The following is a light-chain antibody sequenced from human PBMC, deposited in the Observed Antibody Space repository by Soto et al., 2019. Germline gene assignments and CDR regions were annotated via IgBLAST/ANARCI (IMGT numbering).Light chain of an antibody. J-gene: IGKJ5*01. V-gene: IGKV3-20*01. CDR2: GAS. CDR3: QQSYSPPIT. Sequence: EIVFTQSPGTLSLSPVERATLSCRATLSVSSSFLAWYQQKPGQAPRLLIYGASSRATGIPDRFSGSGSGTDFTLTITNLQPEDFATYYCQQSYSPPITFGQGTRLEIK. CDR1: LSVSSSF.